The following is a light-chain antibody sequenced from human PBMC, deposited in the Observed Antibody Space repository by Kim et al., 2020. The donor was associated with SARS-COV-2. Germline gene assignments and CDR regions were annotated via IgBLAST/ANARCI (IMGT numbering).Light chain of an antibody. V-gene: IGLV2-14*03. CDR3: TSYTSSSTYV. J-gene: IGLJ1*01. CDR1: SSDVGAYKY. Sequence: GQSITLSCAATSSDVGAYKYVSWYQQHPGKAPKLLIYDVSDRPSGVSNRFSGSKSGNTASLTISGLQAEDEADYYCTSYTSSSTYVFGTGTKVTVL. CDR2: DVS.